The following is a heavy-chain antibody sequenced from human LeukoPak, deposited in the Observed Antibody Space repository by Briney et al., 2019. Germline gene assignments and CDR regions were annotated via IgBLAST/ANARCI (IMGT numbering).Heavy chain of an antibody. CDR3: AKDPYSYGSYFDY. CDR1: GFTFSGCG. J-gene: IGHJ4*02. CDR2: IWYDGRDK. V-gene: IGHV3-30*02. Sequence: GGSLRLSCAAAGFTFSGCGMHWVRQAPGKGLEWVAFIWYDGRDKYYTDSVKGRFTISRDNSKNTLYLQMNSLRAEDTAMYYCAKDPYSYGSYFDYWGQGTLVTVSS. D-gene: IGHD5-18*01.